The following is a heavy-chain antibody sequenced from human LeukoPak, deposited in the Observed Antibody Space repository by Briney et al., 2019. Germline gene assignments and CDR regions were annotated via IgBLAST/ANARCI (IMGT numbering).Heavy chain of an antibody. V-gene: IGHV4-30-4*08. J-gene: IGHJ4*02. CDR2: IYYSGST. CDR3: ARAVAVAGEADGYADY. Sequence: SETLSLTCTVSGGSISSGDYYWSWIRQPPGKGLEWIGYIYYSGSTYYNPSLKSRVTISVDRSKNQFSLKLSSVTAADTAVYYCARAVAVAGEADGYADYWGQGTLVTVSS. D-gene: IGHD6-19*01. CDR1: GGSISSGDYY.